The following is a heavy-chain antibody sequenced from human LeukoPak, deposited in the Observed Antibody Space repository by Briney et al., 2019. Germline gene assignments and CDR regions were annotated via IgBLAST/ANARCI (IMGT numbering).Heavy chain of an antibody. D-gene: IGHD6-25*01. Sequence: PGGSLRLSCAASGFPVSRTYMSWVRQAPGKGLEWVSVIYSAGSTYYADSVKGRFTISRDNSKNTVYLQMNSLRDEDTAVYYCARDRNAAATDYWGQGTLVTVSS. CDR2: IYSAGST. V-gene: IGHV3-66*01. CDR3: ARDRNAAATDY. J-gene: IGHJ4*02. CDR1: GFPVSRTY.